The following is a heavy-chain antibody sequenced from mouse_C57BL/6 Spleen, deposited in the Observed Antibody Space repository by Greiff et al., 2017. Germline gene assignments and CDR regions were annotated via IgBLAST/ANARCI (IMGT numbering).Heavy chain of an antibody. J-gene: IGHJ3*01. D-gene: IGHD3-2*02. CDR3: ASPDSSGYLAG. V-gene: IGHV1-59*01. CDR2: IDPSDSYT. CDR1: GYTFTSYW. Sequence: QVQLQQPGAELVRPGTSVKLSCKASGYTFTSYWMHWVKQRPGQGLEWIGVIDPSDSYTNYNQKFKGKATLTVDTSSSTAYMQLSSLTSEDSAVYYGASPDSSGYLAGWGQGTLVTVSA.